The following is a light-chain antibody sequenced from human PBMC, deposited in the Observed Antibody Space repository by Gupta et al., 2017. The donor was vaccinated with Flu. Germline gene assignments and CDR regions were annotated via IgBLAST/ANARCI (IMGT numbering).Light chain of an antibody. CDR2: KAS. V-gene: IGKV1-5*03. CDR3: QQKNSSSWT. CDR1: QSISRW. Sequence: PTTVAASVRDRGTSTCRASQSISRWLEWYQQKPGKAPKLLIYKASRRESGVPSRFSGSGSGTEFTLTISSRQPEDFAVYYCQQKNSSSWTFGQGTXVEIK. J-gene: IGKJ1*01.